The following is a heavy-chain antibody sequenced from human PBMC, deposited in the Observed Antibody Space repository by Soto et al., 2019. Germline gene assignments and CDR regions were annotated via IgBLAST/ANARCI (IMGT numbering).Heavy chain of an antibody. D-gene: IGHD1-1*01. J-gene: IGHJ6*02. Sequence: VASVKVSCKASGYTFSTYALHWVRQAPGQGLEWMGWINGGNGHTRYSQKFKDRVTISRDTPASTAYMELSGLRSEDTAVYYCARRKGMEENYYYYGMDVWGQGTTVTVSS. V-gene: IGHV1-3*01. CDR1: GYTFSTYA. CDR3: ARRKGMEENYYYYGMDV. CDR2: INGGNGHT.